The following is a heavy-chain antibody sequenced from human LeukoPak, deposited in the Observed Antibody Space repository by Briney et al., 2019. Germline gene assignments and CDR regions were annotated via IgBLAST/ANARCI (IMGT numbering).Heavy chain of an antibody. J-gene: IGHJ4*02. CDR1: GFTVITNY. V-gene: IGHV3-23*01. D-gene: IGHD4-17*01. CDR2: ISGSGGST. CDR3: AKDTSDYASDY. Sequence: GGSLRLSCAASGFTVITNYMSWVRQAPGKGLEWVSAISGSGGSTYYADSVKGRFTISRDNSKNTLYLQMNSLRAEDTAVYYCAKDTSDYASDYWGQGTLVTVSS.